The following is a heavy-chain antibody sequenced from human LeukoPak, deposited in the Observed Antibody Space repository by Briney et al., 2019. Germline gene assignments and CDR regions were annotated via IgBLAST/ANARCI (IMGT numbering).Heavy chain of an antibody. J-gene: IGHJ4*02. D-gene: IGHD3-22*01. CDR3: ARVAYDSSGSWDY. V-gene: IGHV3-33*01. Sequence: HAGGSLRLSCAASGFTFSSYSMHWVRQAPGKGLEWVAVIWYDGSNKYYADSVKGRFTISRDNSKNTLYLQMNSLRAEDTAVYYCARVAYDSSGSWDYWGQGTLVTVSS. CDR1: GFTFSSYS. CDR2: IWYDGSNK.